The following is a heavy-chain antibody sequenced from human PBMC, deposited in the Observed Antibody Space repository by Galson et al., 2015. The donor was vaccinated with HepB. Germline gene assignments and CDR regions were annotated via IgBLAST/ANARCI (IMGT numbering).Heavy chain of an antibody. CDR3: ARDLDYRRSNYYLDALDL. Sequence: SLRLSCAASGFILNTYDVHWVRQVPGGGLDWVAASINDGSKNYADSVKGRSTMSEDTSQNTMYLHMDSLGADDTALYYCARDLDYRRSNYYLDALDLWGQGTMVTVSS. CDR2: SINDGSKN. V-gene: IGHV3-30*04. D-gene: IGHD3-10*01. CDR1: GFILNTYD. J-gene: IGHJ3*01.